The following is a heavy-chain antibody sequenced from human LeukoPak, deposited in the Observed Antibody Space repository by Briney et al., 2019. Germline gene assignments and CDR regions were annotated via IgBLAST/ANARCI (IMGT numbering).Heavy chain of an antibody. CDR2: ISSSSSYI. D-gene: IGHD6-25*01. V-gene: IGHV3-21*01. J-gene: IGHJ4*02. Sequence: GGSLRLSCAASGFTFSSYSMNWVRQAPGKGREWGSSISSSSSYIYYADSVKGRFTISRDNAKNSLYLQMNSLRAEDTAVYYCARISGSPPDYWGQGTLVTVSS. CDR3: ARISGSPPDY. CDR1: GFTFSSYS.